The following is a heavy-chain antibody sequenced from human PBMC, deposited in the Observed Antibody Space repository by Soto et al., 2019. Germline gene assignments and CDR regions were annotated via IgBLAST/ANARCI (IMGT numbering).Heavy chain of an antibody. Sequence: SETLSLTCSVSGGSINSYHWSWIRQPPGKXLEWIGNISYSGTTNFNPSLQSRVTISVDTSKNQFSLKLSSVTAPDTAVYYCARVCTYYDPSGYYMLDFDYWGQGTLVTVSS. CDR2: ISYSGTT. J-gene: IGHJ4*02. CDR3: ARVCTYYDPSGYYMLDFDY. CDR1: GGSINSYH. D-gene: IGHD3-22*01. V-gene: IGHV4-59*01.